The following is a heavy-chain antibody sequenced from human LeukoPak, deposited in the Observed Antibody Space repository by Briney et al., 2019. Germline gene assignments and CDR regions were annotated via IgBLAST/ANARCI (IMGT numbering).Heavy chain of an antibody. D-gene: IGHD3-10*01. V-gene: IGHV4-4*07. CDR2: IYFTGTI. J-gene: IGHJ5*02. Sequence: SETLSLTCTVSGGGGSISRHYWSWIRQPAGKGLEWIGRIYFTGTITYNPSLESRFTMFIDTSKNQFSLKLNSLTAADTAVYYCARDSGTTGEVKFDPWGQGTLVTVSS. CDR3: ARDSGTTGEVKFDP. CDR1: GGGGSISRHY.